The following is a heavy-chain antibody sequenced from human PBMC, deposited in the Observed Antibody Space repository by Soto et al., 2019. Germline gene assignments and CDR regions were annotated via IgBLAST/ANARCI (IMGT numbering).Heavy chain of an antibody. V-gene: IGHV2-5*02. D-gene: IGHD6-19*01. CDR3: AREAAHSFDWIPVALDV. Sequence: QITLKESGPTLVKPTQTLTLTCTFSGFSLTTPGVGVGWVRQPPGKALEWLAVIYWDDDKFYSPSLKSRLTITKDTSKIQVVLTMTNMDPVDTATYYCAREAAHSFDWIPVALDVWGQGTTVTVSS. J-gene: IGHJ6*02. CDR1: GFSLTTPGVG. CDR2: IYWDDDK.